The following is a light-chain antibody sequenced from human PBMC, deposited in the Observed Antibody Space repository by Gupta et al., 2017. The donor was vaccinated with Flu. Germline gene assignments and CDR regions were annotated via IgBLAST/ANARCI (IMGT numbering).Light chain of an antibody. V-gene: IGKV2-28*01. CDR2: LGS. CDR1: QSLLHSNGYPY. CDR3: MQALQAPFT. Sequence: DIVMTQSPPSLPVTPGEPASISCRASQSLLHSNGYPYLDWYLQRPGQSPQILIYLGSRRSFGVPERFSGSGSGADFTLEISRVEAEDIGIYYCMQALQAPFTFGQGTRLDFK. J-gene: IGKJ2*01.